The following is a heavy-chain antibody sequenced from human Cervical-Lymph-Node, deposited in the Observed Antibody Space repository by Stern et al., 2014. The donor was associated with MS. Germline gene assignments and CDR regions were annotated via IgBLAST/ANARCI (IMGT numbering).Heavy chain of an antibody. CDR1: GFTFHSNG. D-gene: IGHD1-1*01. Sequence: VQLVQSGGGVVQPGRSLRLSCAASGFTFHSNGMHWVRQAPGKGLEWVAVISYEGSNKYYADSVKGRFTISRDNSKNTLYLQINSLKPEDTAVYYCARDRRTGTRYYYYGMDVWGQGTTVTVSS. CDR3: ARDRRTGTRYYYYGMDV. V-gene: IGHV3-30*03. CDR2: ISYEGSNK. J-gene: IGHJ6*02.